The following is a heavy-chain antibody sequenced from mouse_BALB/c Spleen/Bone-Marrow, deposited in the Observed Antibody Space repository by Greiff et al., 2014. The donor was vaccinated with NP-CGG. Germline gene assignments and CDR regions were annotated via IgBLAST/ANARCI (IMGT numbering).Heavy chain of an antibody. J-gene: IGHJ3*01. V-gene: IGHV14-3*02. CDR2: IDPANVNT. Sequence: EVQLQQSGAELVKPGASVKLSCTASGSNIKNTYIHWVKQRPEQGLGWIGRIDPANVNTKYDPKFQGKATITADTSSNTAYLQLSSLTSEDTAVYYCATYYYGSSLFAYWGQGTLVTVSA. CDR1: GSNIKNTY. D-gene: IGHD1-1*01. CDR3: ATYYYGSSLFAY.